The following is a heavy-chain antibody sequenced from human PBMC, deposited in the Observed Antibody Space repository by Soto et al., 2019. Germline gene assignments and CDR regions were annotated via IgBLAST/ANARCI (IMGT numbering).Heavy chain of an antibody. J-gene: IGHJ5*02. D-gene: IGHD3-22*01. CDR1: GYTFTSYG. V-gene: IGHV1-18*01. CDR3: ARDISSPHYYDSSGYVSNWFDP. CDR2: ISAYNGNT. Sequence: ASVKVSCKASGYTFTSYGISWVRQAPGQGLEWMGWISAYNGNTNYAQKLQGRVTMTTDTSTSTAYMELRSLRSDDTAVYYCARDISSPHYYDSSGYVSNWFDPWGQGALVTVSS.